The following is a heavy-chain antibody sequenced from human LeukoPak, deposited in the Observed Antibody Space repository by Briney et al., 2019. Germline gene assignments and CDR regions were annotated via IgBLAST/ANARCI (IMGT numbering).Heavy chain of an antibody. CDR2: IKQDGSEK. V-gene: IGHV3-7*05. CDR1: GFTFSNYW. CDR3: ASTQTFDY. J-gene: IGHJ4*02. Sequence: GESLKISCAASGFTFSNYWMSWVRQAPGKGLEWVANIKQDGSEKYYADSVKGRFTISRDNAKSSLYLQLNSLRVEDTAVYHCASTQTFDYWGQGTLVTVPS.